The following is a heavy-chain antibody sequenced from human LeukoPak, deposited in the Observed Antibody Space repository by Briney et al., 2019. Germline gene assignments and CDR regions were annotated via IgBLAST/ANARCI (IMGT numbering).Heavy chain of an antibody. CDR3: ARVPYYYDSSGYYSFDY. J-gene: IGHJ4*02. D-gene: IGHD3-22*01. Sequence: NPGGSLRLSCAASGFTFSSYSMNWVRQAPGKGLEWVSSISSSSSYIYYADSVKGRFTISRDNAKNSLYLQMNSLRAEDTAVYYCARVPYYYDSSGYYSFDYWGQGTLVTVSS. CDR2: ISSSSSYI. V-gene: IGHV3-21*01. CDR1: GFTFSSYS.